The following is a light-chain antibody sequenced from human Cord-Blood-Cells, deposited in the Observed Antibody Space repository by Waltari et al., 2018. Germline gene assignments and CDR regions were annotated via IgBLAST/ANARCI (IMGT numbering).Light chain of an antibody. CDR3: MQRIEFPYT. V-gene: IGKV2-40*01. CDR1: QRLLESDDGNTY. CDR2: TLS. J-gene: IGKJ2*01. Sequence: DIGMTQNRRSLPVTAGEQASLYSRSSQRLLESDDGNTYLDRYLQKPGQSPQLLIYTLSYRASGVPDRFSGSGSGADVTLKSSRVEAEDVGVYYCMQRIEFPYTFGQGTKLEIK.